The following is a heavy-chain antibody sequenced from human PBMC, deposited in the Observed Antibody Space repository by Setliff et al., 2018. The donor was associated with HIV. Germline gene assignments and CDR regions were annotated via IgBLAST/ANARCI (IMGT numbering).Heavy chain of an antibody. D-gene: IGHD6-19*01. Sequence: SETLSLTCTVSGGSVSNYYWSWIRQPAGKGLEWIGRIYTTGSTNYNPSLKSRVTMSVDTSKNQFSLKLSSVTAADTAVYYCARDALGSGWYLDWFDPWGQGTRVTVSS. CDR1: GGSVSNYY. CDR2: IYTTGST. V-gene: IGHV4-4*07. CDR3: ARDALGSGWYLDWFDP. J-gene: IGHJ5*02.